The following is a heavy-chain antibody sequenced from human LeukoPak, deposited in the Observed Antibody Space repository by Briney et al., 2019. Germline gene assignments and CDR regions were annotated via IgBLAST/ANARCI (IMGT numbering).Heavy chain of an antibody. Sequence: SETLSLTCTVSGGSISTSNYYWGWIRQPPGKGLEWIGNIFYSGSTYYSPSLKSRVTISLDTSRNQFSLKLTSVTAADTAVYYCAIGGTYRGGADYWGQGTLVTVSS. V-gene: IGHV4-39*07. D-gene: IGHD4-11*01. J-gene: IGHJ4*02. CDR1: GGSISTSNYY. CDR3: AIGGTYRGGADY. CDR2: IFYSGST.